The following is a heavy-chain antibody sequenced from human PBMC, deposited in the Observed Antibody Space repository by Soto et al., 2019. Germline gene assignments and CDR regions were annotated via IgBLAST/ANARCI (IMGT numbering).Heavy chain of an antibody. J-gene: IGHJ4*02. CDR2: IIPIFGTT. Sequence: GASVKVSCKTSGGTFSSYTITWVRQAPGQGLEWMGGIIPIFGTTNYAQRFQGRVTITADESTRTAYMELSSLRSEDTAVYYCARDIGAVASPIVHWGQGTLVTVSS. CDR3: ARDIGAVASPIVH. CDR1: GGTFSSYT. D-gene: IGHD6-13*01. V-gene: IGHV1-69*13.